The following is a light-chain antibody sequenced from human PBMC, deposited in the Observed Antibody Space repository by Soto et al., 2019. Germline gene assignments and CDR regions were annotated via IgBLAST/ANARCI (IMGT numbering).Light chain of an antibody. CDR1: SSNIGAGYD. CDR3: QSYDSSLSGWV. J-gene: IGLJ3*02. V-gene: IGLV1-40*01. CDR2: GNS. Sequence: QAVVTQPPSVSGAPGQRVTISCPGSSSNIGAGYDVHWYQQLPGTAPKLLIYGNSNRPSGVPDRFSGSKSGTSASLAITGLQAEDEAEYYCQSYDSSLSGWVFGGGTKLTVL.